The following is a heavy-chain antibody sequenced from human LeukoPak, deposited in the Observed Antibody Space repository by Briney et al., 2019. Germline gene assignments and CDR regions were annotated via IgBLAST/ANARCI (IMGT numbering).Heavy chain of an antibody. V-gene: IGHV3-21*04. D-gene: IGHD3-10*01. CDR1: GFTFSSYS. CDR3: ALPPRVTMVRGADDAFDI. J-gene: IGHJ3*02. Sequence: GGSLRLSCAASGFTFSSYSMNWVRQAPGKGLEWVSSISSSSSYIYYADSVKGRFTISRDNAKNSLYLQMNSLRAEDTAVYYCALPPRVTMVRGADDAFDIWGQGTMVTVSS. CDR2: ISSSSSYI.